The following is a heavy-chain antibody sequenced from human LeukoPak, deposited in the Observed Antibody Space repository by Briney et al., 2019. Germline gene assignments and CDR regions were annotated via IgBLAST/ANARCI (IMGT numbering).Heavy chain of an antibody. CDR3: ARRHNRYYDSSGYSAPRAFDI. CDR2: INHSGST. Sequence: SETLSLTCAVYGGSFSGYYWSWIRQPPGKGLEWIGEINHSGSTNYNPSLKSRVTISVDTSKNQLSLKLSSVTAADTAVYYCARRHNRYYDSSGYSAPRAFDIWGQGTMVTVSS. J-gene: IGHJ3*02. CDR1: GGSFSGYY. D-gene: IGHD3-22*01. V-gene: IGHV4-34*01.